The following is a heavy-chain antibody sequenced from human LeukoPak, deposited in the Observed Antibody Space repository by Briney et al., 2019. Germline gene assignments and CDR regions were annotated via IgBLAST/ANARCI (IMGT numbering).Heavy chain of an antibody. D-gene: IGHD5-18*01. J-gene: IGHJ6*02. CDR1: GFTVSSNY. Sequence: GGSLRLSCAASGFTVSSNYMSWVRQAPGKGLERVSVIYSGGSTYYADSVKGRFTISRDNSKNTLYLQMNSLRAEDTAVYYCARDRTAMAHYYYYGMDVWGQGTTVTVSS. CDR3: ARDRTAMAHYYYYGMDV. CDR2: IYSGGST. V-gene: IGHV3-66*01.